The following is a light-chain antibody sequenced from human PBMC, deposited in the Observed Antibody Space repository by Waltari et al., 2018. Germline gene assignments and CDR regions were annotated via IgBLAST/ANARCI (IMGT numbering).Light chain of an antibody. CDR3: QQYSSQPYT. V-gene: IGKV1-NL1*01. CDR2: AAS. Sequence: DIQITQSPSSLSASVGDRVTITCRASQAISDSLAWYQQKPGKAPKLLLYAASRLESGVPSRFSGSGSGTDYTLAISRLQPEDFAIYYCQQYSSQPYTFGQGTKLEI. CDR1: QAISDS. J-gene: IGKJ2*01.